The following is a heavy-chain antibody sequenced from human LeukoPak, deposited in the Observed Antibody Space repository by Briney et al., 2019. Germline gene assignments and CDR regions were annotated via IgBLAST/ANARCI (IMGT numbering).Heavy chain of an antibody. D-gene: IGHD3-10*01. CDR2: IKQDGSEK. J-gene: IGHJ4*02. CDR1: GFTFSTYR. Sequence: GGSLRLSCAASGFTFSTYRMSWVRQAPGKGLEWVANIKQDGSEKHYVDSVKGRFTISRDNAKNSLHLQMSSLRAEDTAVYYCAKDGVRGVIFRWGQGTLVTVSS. V-gene: IGHV3-7*01. CDR3: AKDGVRGVIFR.